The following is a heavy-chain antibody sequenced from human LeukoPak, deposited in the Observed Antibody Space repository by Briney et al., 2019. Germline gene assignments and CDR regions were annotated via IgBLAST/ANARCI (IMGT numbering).Heavy chain of an antibody. J-gene: IGHJ6*02. CDR2: ISYDGSNK. V-gene: IGHV3-30*04. D-gene: IGHD3-16*01. CDR3: ARRLGSPDWYYYYGMDV. CDR1: GFTFSSYA. Sequence: GGSLRLSCAASGFTFSSYAMHWVRQAPGKGLEWMSVISYDGSNKYYADSVKGRFTISRDNSKNTLYLQMNSLRAEDTAVYCCARRLGSPDWYYYYGMDVWGQGTTVTVSS.